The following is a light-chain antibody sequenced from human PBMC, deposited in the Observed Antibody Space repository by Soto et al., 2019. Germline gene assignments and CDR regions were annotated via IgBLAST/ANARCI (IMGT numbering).Light chain of an antibody. Sequence: DIQMTQSPSSLSASVGDRVTITCRTSQRIDNYLNWYQQTPVKAPNLLIYVASNLQGGVPPRFSGSGSGTEFTLTISGLQPEGLGTYYCPQSYSTPQTFGQGTKLDSK. V-gene: IGKV1-39*01. CDR1: QRIDNY. J-gene: IGKJ1*01. CDR3: PQSYSTPQT. CDR2: VAS.